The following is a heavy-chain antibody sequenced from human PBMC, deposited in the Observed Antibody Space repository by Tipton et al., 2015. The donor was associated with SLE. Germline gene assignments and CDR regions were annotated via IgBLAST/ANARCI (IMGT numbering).Heavy chain of an antibody. CDR3: AIGGSSSGRSTI. Sequence: TLSLTCTVSGGSISIHYWSWIRQPPGKGLEWIGYFYFSGSTNYNPSLRRRVTISGDTSKSQFSLKLISVTAADTAVYYCAIGGSSSGRSTIWGQGTMVTVSS. V-gene: IGHV4-59*11. J-gene: IGHJ3*02. D-gene: IGHD6-6*01. CDR2: FYFSGST. CDR1: GGSISIHY.